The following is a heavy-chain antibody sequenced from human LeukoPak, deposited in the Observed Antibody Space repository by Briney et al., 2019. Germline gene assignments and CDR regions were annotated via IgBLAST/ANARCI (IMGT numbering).Heavy chain of an antibody. D-gene: IGHD3-3*01. V-gene: IGHV3-15*01. CDR3: TTDLPTYSPYYDFWSGYYTGYGTFDY. CDR1: GFTFSNAW. CDR2: IKSKTDGGTT. Sequence: GGSLRLSCAASGFTFSNAWMSWVRQAPGKGLEWVGRIKSKTDGGTTDYAAPVKGRFTISRDDSKNTLYLQMNSLKTEDTAVYYCTTDLPTYSPYYDFWSGYYTGYGTFDYWGQGTLVTVSS. J-gene: IGHJ4*02.